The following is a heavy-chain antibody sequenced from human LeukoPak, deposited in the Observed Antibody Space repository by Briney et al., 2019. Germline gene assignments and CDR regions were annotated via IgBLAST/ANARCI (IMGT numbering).Heavy chain of an antibody. V-gene: IGHV3-21*04. CDR3: ARDLERGYRKTRLFDP. CDR1: GFTFSSYG. D-gene: IGHD5-18*01. J-gene: IGHJ5*02. Sequence: GGSLRLSCAASGFTFSSYGMTWVRQAPGRGLEWVSSISSSTSYIYYADSVKGRFTISRDNAKNSLYLQMNSLRAEDTAVYYCARDLERGYRKTRLFDPWGQGTLVTVSS. CDR2: ISSSTSYI.